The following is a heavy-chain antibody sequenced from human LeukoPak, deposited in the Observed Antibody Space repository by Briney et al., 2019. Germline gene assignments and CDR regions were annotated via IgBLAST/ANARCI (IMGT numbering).Heavy chain of an antibody. D-gene: IGHD3-3*02. Sequence: GGSLRLSCAASGFTFSSYAMTWVRQAPGKGLEWVSAINASGGGSYYADSVKGRFTISRDNSRNTLSLQMNSLGAEDTAVYYCAKPYLSGDYEYYAMDVWGQGTTVTVSS. J-gene: IGHJ6*02. CDR1: GFTFSSYA. CDR2: INASGGGS. CDR3: AKPYLSGDYEYYAMDV. V-gene: IGHV3-23*01.